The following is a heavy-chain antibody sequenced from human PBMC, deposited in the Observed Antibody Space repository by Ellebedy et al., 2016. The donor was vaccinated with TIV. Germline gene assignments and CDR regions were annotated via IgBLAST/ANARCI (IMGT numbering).Heavy chain of an antibody. CDR1: GFTFSPYA. Sequence: PGGSLRLSCSASGFTFSPYAMHWVRQAPGKGLEYVSAMNHNGGNTDYAESVKGRFTISRDNSKNTLYLQMNSLRPEDTAMYYCVKDRGDIIRDFDYWGQGTLVTVSS. J-gene: IGHJ4*02. CDR3: VKDRGDIIRDFDY. CDR2: MNHNGGNT. V-gene: IGHV3-64D*06. D-gene: IGHD2-21*02.